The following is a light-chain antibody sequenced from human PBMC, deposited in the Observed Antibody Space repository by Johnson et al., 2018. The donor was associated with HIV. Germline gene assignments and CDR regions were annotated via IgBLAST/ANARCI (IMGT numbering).Light chain of an antibody. J-gene: IGLJ1*01. V-gene: IGLV1-51*01. Sequence: QSLLTQPPSVSAAPGQKVTISCSGSSSNIGNNYVSWYQQLPGTAPKLLIYENNKRPSGIPDRFSGSKSGTSATLGITGLQTGDEADYYCGTGDSSLSAGGVFGTGTKVTVL. CDR3: GTGDSSLSAGGV. CDR1: SSNIGNNY. CDR2: ENN.